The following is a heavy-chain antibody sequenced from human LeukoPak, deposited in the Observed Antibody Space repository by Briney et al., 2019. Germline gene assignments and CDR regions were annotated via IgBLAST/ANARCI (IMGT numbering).Heavy chain of an antibody. D-gene: IGHD2-2*02. CDR1: GFTFSSYA. Sequence: GESLRLSCSASGFTFSSYAMHWVRQTPGKGLEYVSAISINGGSTYYTDSVKGRFTISRDNAKNTLYLQMSSLRAEDTAVYYCVRRSHRDCSTTSCYSSSWYFDYWGQGTLVTVSS. CDR3: VRRSHRDCSTTSCYSSSWYFDY. CDR2: ISINGGST. V-gene: IGHV3-64D*06. J-gene: IGHJ4*02.